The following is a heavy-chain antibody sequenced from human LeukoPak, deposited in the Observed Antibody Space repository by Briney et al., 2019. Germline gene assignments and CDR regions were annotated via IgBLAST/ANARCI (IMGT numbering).Heavy chain of an antibody. CDR1: GGSMSDSY. J-gene: IGHJ6*03. CDR2: IYASGST. D-gene: IGHD2-8*01. CDR3: ARDIRSHNGPGGYYYYYMDV. V-gene: IGHV4-4*07. Sequence: SETLSLTCTVSGGSMSDSYWSWIRQPAGKGLEWIGRIYASGSTNYNPSLKSRVTLSVDTSSNQFSLTLSSVTAADPAVYHCARDIRSHNGPGGYYYYYMDVWGKGTTVTVSS.